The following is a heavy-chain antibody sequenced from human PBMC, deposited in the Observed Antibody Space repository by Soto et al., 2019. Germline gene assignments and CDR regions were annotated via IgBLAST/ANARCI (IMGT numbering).Heavy chain of an antibody. CDR3: VRVATGSDSGRDF. J-gene: IGHJ4*02. V-gene: IGHV3-74*01. CDR1: GFTFSTYW. D-gene: IGHD1-26*01. CDR2: INSDGSRT. Sequence: EVQLVESGGGSVQPGGSLRLSCAASGFTFSTYWMHWVRQAPGKGLVWVSRINSDGSRTNYADSVKGRFTISRDNAKNAVYMQMYRLRDGETAVDYCVRVATGSDSGRDFWGQGTLVTVSS.